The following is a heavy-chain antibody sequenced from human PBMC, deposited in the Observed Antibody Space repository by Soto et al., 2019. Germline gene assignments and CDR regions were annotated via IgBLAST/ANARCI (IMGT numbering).Heavy chain of an antibody. J-gene: IGHJ5*02. CDR1: GFTFSTCS. CDR2: ISATGTYT. CDR3: TTEYNSRQDLNH. Sequence: EVQLVESGGGLVEPGGSPRLSCATSGFTFSTCSMNWVRQARGKGLEWVSSISATGTYTFYADSLKGRFTISRDNARNSLFLQMNSLRVEDTALYYCTTEYNSRQDLNHWGQGALVTVSS. V-gene: IGHV3-21*01. D-gene: IGHD6-6*01.